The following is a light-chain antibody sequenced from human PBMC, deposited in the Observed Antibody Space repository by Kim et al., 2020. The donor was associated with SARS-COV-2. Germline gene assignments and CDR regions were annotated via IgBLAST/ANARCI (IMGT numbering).Light chain of an antibody. CDR3: QQYYDTPLT. V-gene: IGKV4-1*01. CDR1: QSVLYNSNNKNY. Sequence: ATINCKSSQSVLYNSNNKNYLAWYQQKPGQSPKVLIYWASTRESGVPDRFSGSGSGTEFTLTISSLQAEDVAFYYCQQYYDTPLTFGGGTKVDIK. J-gene: IGKJ4*01. CDR2: WAS.